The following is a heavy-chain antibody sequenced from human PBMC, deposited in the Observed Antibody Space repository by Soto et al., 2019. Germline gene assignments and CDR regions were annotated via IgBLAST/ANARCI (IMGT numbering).Heavy chain of an antibody. CDR3: AREVVAVDPGRLGEYYYYMDV. J-gene: IGHJ6*03. V-gene: IGHV4-59*01. D-gene: IGHD3-16*01. Sequence: SETLSLTCTVSGGSISSYYWSWIRQPPGKGLEWIGYIYYSGSTNYNPSLKSRVTISVDTSKNQFSLKLSSVTAADTAVYYCAREVVAVDPGRLGEYYYYMDVWGKGTTVTVSS. CDR1: GGSISSYY. CDR2: IYYSGST.